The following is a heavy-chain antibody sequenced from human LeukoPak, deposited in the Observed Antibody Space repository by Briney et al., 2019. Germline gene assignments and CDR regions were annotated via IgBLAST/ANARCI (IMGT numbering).Heavy chain of an antibody. CDR1: RFTFSNAW. CDR2: IKSKVDGETT. V-gene: IGHV3-15*01. J-gene: IGHJ4*02. D-gene: IGHD4/OR15-4a*01. CDR3: AIDEPNYAPYDFDY. Sequence: GGSLRLSCAASRFTFSNAWMNWVRQAPGKGLEWVGRIKSKVDGETTDYAAPVKGRFTISRDDSNNMVYLQMNSLKIENTAVYYCAIDEPNYAPYDFDYWGQGTLVTVSS.